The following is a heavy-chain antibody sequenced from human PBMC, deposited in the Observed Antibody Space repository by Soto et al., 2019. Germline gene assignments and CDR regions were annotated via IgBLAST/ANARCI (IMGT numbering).Heavy chain of an antibody. Sequence: PLVTLSLTYAVEGGSFGGYDWTWIRQPPGTGLEWIGEINHSGSTNYNPSLKSRVTISVDTSKNQFSLKLTSVTAADTVVYYCAREKITGLFDYWGQGTLVTVSS. J-gene: IGHJ4*02. CDR1: GGSFGGYD. D-gene: IGHD2-8*02. CDR2: INHSGST. CDR3: AREKITGLFDY. V-gene: IGHV4-34*01.